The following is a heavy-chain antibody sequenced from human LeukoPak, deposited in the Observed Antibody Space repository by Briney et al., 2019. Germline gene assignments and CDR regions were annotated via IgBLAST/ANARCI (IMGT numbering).Heavy chain of an antibody. J-gene: IGHJ5*02. CDR2: IIPIFGTA. V-gene: IGHV1-69*13. CDR3: ARSTLVGYYGSGSYFPYNWFDP. CDR1: GGTFSSYA. Sequence: SVKVSCKASGGTFSSYAISWVRQAPGQGLEWMGGIIPIFGTANYAQKFQGRVTITADESTSTAYMELSSLRSEDTAVYYCARSTLVGYYGSGSYFPYNWFDPWGQGTLVTVSS. D-gene: IGHD3-10*01.